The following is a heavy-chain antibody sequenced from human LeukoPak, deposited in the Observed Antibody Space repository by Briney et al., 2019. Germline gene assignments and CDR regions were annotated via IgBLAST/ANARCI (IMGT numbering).Heavy chain of an antibody. D-gene: IGHD2-2*02. Sequence: GASVKVSCKASGYTFTSYYMHWVRQAPGQGLEWMGIINPSGGSTSYAQKFQGRVTMTRDTSTSTVYMELSSLRSEDTAVYYCANGDIVVVPAAIRGYYYYMDVWGKGTTVTVSS. V-gene: IGHV1-46*01. CDR1: GYTFTSYY. J-gene: IGHJ6*03. CDR3: ANGDIVVVPAAIRGYYYYMDV. CDR2: INPSGGST.